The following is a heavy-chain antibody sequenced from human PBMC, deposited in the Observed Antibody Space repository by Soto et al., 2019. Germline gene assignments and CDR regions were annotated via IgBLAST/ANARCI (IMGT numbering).Heavy chain of an antibody. J-gene: IGHJ4*02. D-gene: IGHD1-1*01. CDR3: SREVQPVVRREYDY. Sequence: GGSLRLSCAVSGFTFSSCTMNWVSQAPGKGLEWVSSISGSGSTYYADSVKGRFTVSRDNAKNSLYLQMSSLRAEDTAVYYCSREVQPVVRREYDYWGQGTLVTVSS. CDR2: ISGSGST. CDR1: GFTFSSCT. V-gene: IGHV3-21*01.